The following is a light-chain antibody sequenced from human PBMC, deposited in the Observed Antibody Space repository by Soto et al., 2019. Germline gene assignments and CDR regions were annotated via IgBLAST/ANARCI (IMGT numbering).Light chain of an antibody. CDR1: QGISSF. V-gene: IGKV1-9*01. CDR2: AAS. CDR3: QQLNIDSYPIP. Sequence: IQLTQSPSSLSASIGDRVTITCRASQGISSFLAWYQQKPGKAPKLLIYAASTLQGGIPSRFSGSGSGTDFTLTISSLQPEDFATYYCQQLNIDSYPIPFGQGTRLEIK. J-gene: IGKJ5*01.